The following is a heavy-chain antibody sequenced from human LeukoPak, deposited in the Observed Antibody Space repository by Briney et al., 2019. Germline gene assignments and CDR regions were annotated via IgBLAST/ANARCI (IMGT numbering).Heavy chain of an antibody. Sequence: GGSLRLSCAASGFTFSSYAMSWVRQAPGKGLEWVSAISGSGGSTYYADSVKGRFTISRDNSKNTLYLQMNSLRAEDTAVYYCVKDRQLTGELGFDYWGQGTLVTVSS. V-gene: IGHV3-23*01. CDR2: ISGSGGST. J-gene: IGHJ4*02. CDR3: VKDRQLTGELGFDY. D-gene: IGHD3-10*01. CDR1: GFTFSSYA.